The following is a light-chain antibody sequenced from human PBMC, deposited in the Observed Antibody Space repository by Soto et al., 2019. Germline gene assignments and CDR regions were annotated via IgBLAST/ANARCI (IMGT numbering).Light chain of an antibody. CDR3: QQYNSSSWT. Sequence: DIQLTQSPSTLSASIGDRVTISCRASQNIGRWLAWYQQKPGTAPNILIYHASNLRGGVPSRFRGGGSGTEFTLTISRLQPDDISTYSCQQYNSSSWTFGQGTKVDIK. CDR1: QNIGRW. V-gene: IGKV1-5*01. CDR2: HAS. J-gene: IGKJ1*01.